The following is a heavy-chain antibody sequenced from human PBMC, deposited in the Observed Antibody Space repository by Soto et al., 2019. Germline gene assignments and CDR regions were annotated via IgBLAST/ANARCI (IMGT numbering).Heavy chain of an antibody. D-gene: IGHD6-6*01. CDR2: ISAYNGNT. CDR3: ARREAARLGLYYYYGMDV. J-gene: IGHJ6*02. V-gene: IGHV1-18*04. CDR1: GYTFTSYG. Sequence: ASVKVSFKASGYTFTSYGISWVRQAPGQGLEWMGWISAYNGNTNYAQKLQGRVTMTTDTSTSTAYMELRSLRSDDTAVYYCARREAARLGLYYYYGMDVWGQGTTVTVSS.